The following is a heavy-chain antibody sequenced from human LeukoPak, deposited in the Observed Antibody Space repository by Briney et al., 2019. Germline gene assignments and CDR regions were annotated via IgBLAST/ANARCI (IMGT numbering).Heavy chain of an antibody. CDR3: ARDGDYYDSRGDAFDI. D-gene: IGHD3-22*01. CDR1: GFTFSSYS. Sequence: GGSLRLSCAASGFTFSSYSMNWVRQAPGKGLEWVSSISSSSSYIYYADSVKGRSTISRDNAKNSLYLQMNSLRAEDTAVYYCARDGDYYDSRGDAFDIWGQGAMVTVAS. V-gene: IGHV3-21*01. J-gene: IGHJ3*02. CDR2: ISSSSSYI.